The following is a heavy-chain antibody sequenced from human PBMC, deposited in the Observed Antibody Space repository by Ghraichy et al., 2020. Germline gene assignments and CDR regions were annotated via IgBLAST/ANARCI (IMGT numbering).Heavy chain of an antibody. CDR3: AGDRVYHYNRSGYWVGWFVP. V-gene: IGHV4-61*01. CDR1: GASVSGGSHY. J-gene: IGHJ5*02. D-gene: IGHD3-22*01. CDR2: IYKDGST. Sequence: SETLSLTCTVSGASVSGGSHYWNWVRQPPGKGLEWIGYIYKDGSTSYNPSLKSRLTIFLDTSKNQVSLKLSSVTAADTAVYYCAGDRVYHYNRSGYWVGWFVPWGRGTLGTVSA.